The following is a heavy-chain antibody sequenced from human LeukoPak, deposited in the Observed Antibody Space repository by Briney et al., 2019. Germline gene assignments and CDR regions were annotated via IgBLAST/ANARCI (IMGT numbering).Heavy chain of an antibody. CDR3: ARDLRAYYYDSSGSDYFDY. Sequence: ASVKVSCKASGYTFTGDYMHWVRHAPGQGLLWIGWITPISGGTNYAQKFQGTVTMTRDTSISTAYMELSRLRSDDTAVYYCARDLRAYYYDSSGSDYFDYWGQGTLVTVSS. V-gene: IGHV1-2*02. CDR1: GYTFTGDY. D-gene: IGHD3-22*01. J-gene: IGHJ4*02. CDR2: ITPISGGT.